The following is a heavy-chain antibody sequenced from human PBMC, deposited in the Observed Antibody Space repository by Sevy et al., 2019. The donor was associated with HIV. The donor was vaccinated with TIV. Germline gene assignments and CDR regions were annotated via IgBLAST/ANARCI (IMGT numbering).Heavy chain of an antibody. CDR3: AKQYSSGWYHFDY. CDR2: ISGSGGST. D-gene: IGHD6-19*01. V-gene: IGHV3-23*01. Sequence: GGSLRLSCAASGFTFSSYAMSWVRQAPGKGLEWVSAISGSGGSTYYADSVKGRFTISRDNSKNTLYLQMNSLRSEDTAVYYCAKQYSSGWYHFDYWGQGTLVTVSS. J-gene: IGHJ4*02. CDR1: GFTFSSYA.